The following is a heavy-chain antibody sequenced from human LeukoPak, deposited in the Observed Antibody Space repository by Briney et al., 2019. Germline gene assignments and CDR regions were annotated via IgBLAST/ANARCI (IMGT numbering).Heavy chain of an antibody. J-gene: IGHJ4*02. CDR2: ISYDGSNK. Sequence: GRSLRLSCAASGFSFGSYGMNWVRQPPGKGLEWVAVISYDGSNKYYADSVKGRFTISRDNSKNTLYLQMNSLSAEDTAVYYCAKFPQTSYYDIVTGYQYGYYFDYWGEGTLVTVSS. CDR1: GFSFGSYG. D-gene: IGHD3-9*01. V-gene: IGHV3-30*18. CDR3: AKFPQTSYYDIVTGYQYGYYFDY.